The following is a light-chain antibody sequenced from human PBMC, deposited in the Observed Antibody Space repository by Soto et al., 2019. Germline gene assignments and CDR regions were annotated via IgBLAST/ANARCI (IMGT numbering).Light chain of an antibody. V-gene: IGKV3-20*01. Sequence: EIVLTQSPGTLSLSPGERATLSCRASQSVSNNYLAWYQQKPGQAPRLLIYGASSRATGVPDRFSASGSGTDFTLTISRLEPEDFAVYYCQQYGRSPFTFGPGTKVDI. CDR3: QQYGRSPFT. CDR1: QSVSNNY. J-gene: IGKJ3*01. CDR2: GAS.